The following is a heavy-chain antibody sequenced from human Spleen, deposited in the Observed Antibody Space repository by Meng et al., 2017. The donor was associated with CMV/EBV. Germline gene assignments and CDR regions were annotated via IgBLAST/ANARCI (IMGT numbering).Heavy chain of an antibody. Sequence: GGSLRLSCAASGFTFSSYWMHWVRQAPGKGLVWVSRINSDGSSTSYADSVKGRFTISRDNAKNTLYLQMNSLRAEDTAVYYCAREATAMARYNDYWGQGTLVTVSS. J-gene: IGHJ4*02. CDR3: AREATAMARYNDY. D-gene: IGHD5-18*01. CDR2: INSDGSST. CDR1: GFTFSSYW. V-gene: IGHV3-74*01.